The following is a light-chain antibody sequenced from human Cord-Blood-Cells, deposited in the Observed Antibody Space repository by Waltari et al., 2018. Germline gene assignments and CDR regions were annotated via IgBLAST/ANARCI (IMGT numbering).Light chain of an antibody. CDR1: QSISSY. J-gene: IGKJ2*01. V-gene: IGKV1-39*01. CDR3: RQSYSTPYT. CDR2: AAS. Sequence: DIQMTQSPSSLSASVGDRVTITCRASQSISSYLNWYQQKPGKSPKLLSYAASSLQSAVPSRFSGSGSGTDFTLTISSLQPEDFAAYYCRQSYSTPYTFGQGTKLEIK.